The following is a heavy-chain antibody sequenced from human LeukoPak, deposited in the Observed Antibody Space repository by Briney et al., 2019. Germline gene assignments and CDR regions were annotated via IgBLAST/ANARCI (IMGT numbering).Heavy chain of an antibody. CDR3: AKDAIFGVVLYDY. J-gene: IGHJ4*02. D-gene: IGHD3-3*01. CDR2: LSGTGDST. Sequence: PGGSLRLSCAASGFTFSIYAMSWVRRAPGKGLEWVSTLSGTGDSTYYADSVKGRFTISRDNSKNTLYLQMNSLRAEDTAVYYCAKDAIFGVVLYDYWGQGTLVTVSS. CDR1: GFTFSIYA. V-gene: IGHV3-23*01.